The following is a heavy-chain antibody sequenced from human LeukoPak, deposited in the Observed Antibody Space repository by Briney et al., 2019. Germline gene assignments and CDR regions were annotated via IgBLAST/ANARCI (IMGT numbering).Heavy chain of an antibody. CDR2: IYYSGDT. J-gene: IGHJ4*02. CDR1: GDSISPYY. D-gene: IGHD1-1*01. Sequence: PSETLSLTCAVSGDSISPYYWGWIRQPPGKGLEWIGYIYYSGDTTYNPSLKGRVTMSVDTSKNQFPLKLSSVTAADTAVYYCARDKQPGDYWGQGALVTVSS. CDR3: ARDKQPGDY. V-gene: IGHV4-59*01.